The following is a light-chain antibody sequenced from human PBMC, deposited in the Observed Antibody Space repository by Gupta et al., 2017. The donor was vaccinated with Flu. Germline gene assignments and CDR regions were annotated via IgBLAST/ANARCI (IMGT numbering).Light chain of an antibody. CDR3: SAWDNSLSIHV. CDR1: SNNVGDQG. CDR2: SNN. V-gene: IGLV10-54*01. J-gene: IGLJ3*02. Sequence: QAGLTQPPSVSKGLRETATLTCTGNSNNVGDQGAAWLLLHQGHPPKLLSYSNNNRPSGISERFSASRSGNTASLTITGPQPEDEADYYCSAWDNSLSIHVFGTGTKLTVL.